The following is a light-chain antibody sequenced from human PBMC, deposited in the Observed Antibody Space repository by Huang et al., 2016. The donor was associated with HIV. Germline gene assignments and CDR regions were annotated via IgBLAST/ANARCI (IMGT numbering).Light chain of an antibody. V-gene: IGKV1-5*03. CDR1: QRIKNY. CDR3: QQYDSYWT. CDR2: KAS. Sequence: DVQMTQSPSTLSAYVGDRITITCRASQRIKNYLAWYQQKAGKAPDLLIYKASTLDSGVPSRFSGSGSGTTFTLTISNLQPDDFATYYCQQYDSYWTFGQGTKVE. J-gene: IGKJ1*01.